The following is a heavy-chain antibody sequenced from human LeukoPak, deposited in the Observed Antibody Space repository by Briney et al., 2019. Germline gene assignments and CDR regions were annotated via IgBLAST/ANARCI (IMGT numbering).Heavy chain of an antibody. CDR3: ARSPSGSYPD. CDR1: GYSISSGYY. J-gene: IGHJ4*02. D-gene: IGHD1-26*01. CDR2: ISHSGST. Sequence: SETLSLICTVSGYSISSGYYWGWIRQPPGKGLEWIGYISHSGSTYYNASLKSRVTISVDTSKNQFSLRLSSMTAADTATYYCARSPSGSYPDWGQGTLVTVSS. V-gene: IGHV4-38-2*02.